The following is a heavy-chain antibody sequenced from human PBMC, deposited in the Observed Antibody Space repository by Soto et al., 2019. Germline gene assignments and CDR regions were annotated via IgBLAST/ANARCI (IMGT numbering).Heavy chain of an antibody. J-gene: IGHJ4*02. Sequence: GGSLRLSCAASGFTFSSYSMNWVRQAPGKGLEWVSYIISSSSTIYYADSVKGRFTISRDNAKNSLYLQMNSLRAEDTAVYYCAREAPGMALAFDYWGQGTLVTVSS. D-gene: IGHD6-13*01. CDR2: IISSSSTI. CDR3: AREAPGMALAFDY. V-gene: IGHV3-48*01. CDR1: GFTFSSYS.